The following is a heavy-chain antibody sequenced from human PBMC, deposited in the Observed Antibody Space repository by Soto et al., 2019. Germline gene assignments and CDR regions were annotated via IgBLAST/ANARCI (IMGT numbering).Heavy chain of an antibody. D-gene: IGHD2-15*01. CDR1: GITFSNYE. Sequence: PGGSLRLSCAASGITFSNYEMNWVRQAPGKGLEWVSYISSSGGTVYYADSVKGRFSVSRDNAKNSLYLQMNSLRVEDTAVYYCARYCSGAGCSDGNMDGWGQGTTGTV. V-gene: IGHV3-48*03. CDR3: ARYCSGAGCSDGNMDG. J-gene: IGHJ6*02. CDR2: ISSSGGTV.